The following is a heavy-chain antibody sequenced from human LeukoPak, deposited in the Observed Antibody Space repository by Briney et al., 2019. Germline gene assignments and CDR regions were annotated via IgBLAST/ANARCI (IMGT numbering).Heavy chain of an antibody. Sequence: PSETLSLTCTVSGGSISSSSLYWGWIRQPPGKGLEWIGSIYYSGSTYFNPSLKSRPTISIDTSKNQFSLKLSSVTAADTAVYYCARHWQSAPFDYWGQGTLVTVSS. V-gene: IGHV4-39*01. D-gene: IGHD6-25*01. CDR2: IYYSGST. CDR3: ARHWQSAPFDY. CDR1: GGSISSSSLY. J-gene: IGHJ4*02.